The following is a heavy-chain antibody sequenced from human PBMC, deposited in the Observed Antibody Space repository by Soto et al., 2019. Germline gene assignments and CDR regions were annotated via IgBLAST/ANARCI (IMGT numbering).Heavy chain of an antibody. J-gene: IGHJ4*02. CDR3: ASITAAAVDY. CDR2: ISYDGSNK. D-gene: IGHD6-13*01. CDR1: GFTFSNNA. V-gene: IGHV3-30-3*01. Sequence: QVQLVESGGGVVQPGRSLRLSCAASGFTFSNNAMHWVRQAPGKGLEWVAVISYDGSNKYYADSVKGRFTISRDNSKNTLYLQMNSLRAEDTAVYYCASITAAAVDYWGQGTLVTVSS.